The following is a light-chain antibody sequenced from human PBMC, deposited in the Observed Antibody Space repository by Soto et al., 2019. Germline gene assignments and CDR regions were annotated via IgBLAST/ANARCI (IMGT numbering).Light chain of an antibody. CDR1: QSVSSN. CDR3: QQYNNWPRT. V-gene: IGKV3D-15*01. CDR2: GAS. J-gene: IGKJ1*01. Sequence: EIVMTQSPATLSVSPGERATLSCRASQSVSSNLAWYQQKPGRAPRLLIYGASIRATGIPARFSGSGSGTEFTVTISSLQSEDFAVYYCQQYNNWPRTFGQGTKVEIK.